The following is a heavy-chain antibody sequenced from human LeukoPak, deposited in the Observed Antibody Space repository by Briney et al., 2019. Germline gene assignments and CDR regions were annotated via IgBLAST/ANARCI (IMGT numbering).Heavy chain of an antibody. CDR1: GGSISSYY. CDR2: IYYSGST. CDR3: ARSRIRNFYGSGSFYNLPLDY. V-gene: IGHV4-59*08. D-gene: IGHD3-10*01. Sequence: SETLSLTCTVSGGSISSYYWSWIRQPPGKGLEWIGYIYYSGSTNYNPSLKSRVTISVDTSKNQFSLKLSSVTAADTALYYCARSRIRNFYGSGSFYNLPLDYWGQGTLVTVSS. J-gene: IGHJ4*02.